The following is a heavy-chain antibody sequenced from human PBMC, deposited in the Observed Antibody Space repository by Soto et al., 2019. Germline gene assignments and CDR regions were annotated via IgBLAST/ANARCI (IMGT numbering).Heavy chain of an antibody. V-gene: IGHV1-46*01. CDR2: INPSGGST. Sequence: QVQLVQSGAEVKKPGASVKVSCKASGYTFTSYYMHWVRQAPGQGLEWMGIINPSGGSTSYAQKFQGRVTMTRDTSTSTVYMELSRLRSEDTAVYYCARSAVVVVAANAEYFQHWGQGTLVTVSS. CDR1: GYTFTSYY. J-gene: IGHJ1*01. D-gene: IGHD2-15*01. CDR3: ARSAVVVVAANAEYFQH.